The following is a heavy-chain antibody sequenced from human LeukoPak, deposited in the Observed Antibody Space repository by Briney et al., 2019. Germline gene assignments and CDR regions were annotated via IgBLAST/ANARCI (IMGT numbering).Heavy chain of an antibody. CDR2: IYYSGST. CDR3: ARHGIKAAADLDY. D-gene: IGHD6-13*01. Sequence: SETLSLTCTVSGGSISSSSYYWGWIHQPPGKGLEWIGSIYYSGSTYYNPSLKSRVTISVDTSKNQFSLKLSSVTAADTAVYYRARHGIKAAADLDYWGQGTLVTVSS. V-gene: IGHV4-39*01. J-gene: IGHJ4*02. CDR1: GGSISSSSYY.